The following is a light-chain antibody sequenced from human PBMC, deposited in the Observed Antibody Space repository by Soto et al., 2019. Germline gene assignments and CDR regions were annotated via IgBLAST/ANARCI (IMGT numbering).Light chain of an antibody. V-gene: IGKV3-20*01. CDR1: QSVSSSY. J-gene: IGKJ3*01. CDR3: PQYVSSPAT. CDR2: GAS. Sequence: EIVLTQSPGTLSLSPGERATLSCRASQSVSSSYLAWYQQKPGQAPRLLIYGASSRATGIPDRFSGSGSGTDFTLTISILQPSVFAVYCCPQYVSSPATFGTGTKVSI.